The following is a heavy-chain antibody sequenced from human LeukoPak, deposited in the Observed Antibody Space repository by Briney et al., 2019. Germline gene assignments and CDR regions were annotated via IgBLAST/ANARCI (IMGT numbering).Heavy chain of an antibody. CDR3: ARPGEVWFGELIHYYYMDV. V-gene: IGHV3-48*03. Sequence: GGSLRLSCAASGFTFSSYEMNWVRQAPGKGLEWVSYISSSGSTIYYADSVKGRFTISRDNAKNSLYLQMNSLRAEDTAVYYCARPGEVWFGELIHYYYMDVWGKGTTVTVSS. J-gene: IGHJ6*03. CDR1: GFTFSSYE. D-gene: IGHD3-10*01. CDR2: ISSSGSTI.